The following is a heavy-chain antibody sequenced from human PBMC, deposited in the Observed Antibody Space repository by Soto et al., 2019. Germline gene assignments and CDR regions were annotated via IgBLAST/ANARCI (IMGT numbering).Heavy chain of an antibody. CDR2: TYYRSKWYN. Sequence: QVQLQQSGPGLVKPSQTLSLTCAISGDSVSTNSATWDWIMQSPSRGLEWLGRTYYRSKWYNDYAVSVKGRITINPDTSNNQLSLQLNSVTPDDTAVYYCARLIGNSWLDSWGQGTLVTVSS. CDR3: ARLIGNSWLDS. CDR1: GDSVSTNSAT. V-gene: IGHV6-1*01. D-gene: IGHD2-8*01. J-gene: IGHJ5*01.